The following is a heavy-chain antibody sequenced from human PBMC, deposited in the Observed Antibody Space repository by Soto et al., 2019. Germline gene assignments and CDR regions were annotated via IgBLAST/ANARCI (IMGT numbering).Heavy chain of an antibody. Sequence: VASVKVSCKASGYIFTMYGIIWVRQAPGQGLEYMGWSATYNGNTNYARKFQGRVTMTTDTSTNTAYMELRSLTYDDTAVYYCARRLDYGDYWGQGTQVTVSS. CDR2: SATYNGNT. V-gene: IGHV1-18*01. J-gene: IGHJ4*02. CDR1: GYIFTMYG. CDR3: ARRLDYGDY.